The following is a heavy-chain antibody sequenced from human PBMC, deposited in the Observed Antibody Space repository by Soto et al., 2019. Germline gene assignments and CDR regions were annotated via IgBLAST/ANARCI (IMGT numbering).Heavy chain of an antibody. V-gene: IGHV1-69*01. CDR2: IIPYYNTL. CDR3: ESGASRWYPYVFDS. J-gene: IGHJ4*02. Sequence: QAQVVQSGAEVRKPGSSVKLSCKASEGTFNSYAIAWVRQAPGQGLEWMGVIIPYYNTLNYAQKFQDRVTITADDSTNTVYMELSSLRSDDTSVYFCESGASRWYPYVFDSWAQGTLVTVSS. CDR1: EGTFNSYA. D-gene: IGHD6-13*01.